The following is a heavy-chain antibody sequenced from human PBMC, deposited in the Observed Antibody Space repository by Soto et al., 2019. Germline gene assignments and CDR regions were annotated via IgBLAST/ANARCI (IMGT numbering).Heavy chain of an antibody. V-gene: IGHV1-69*04. Sequence: SVKVSCKASGGTFSSYTISWVRQAPGQGLEWMGRIIPILGIANYAQKFQGRVTITADKSTSTAYMELSSLRSEDTAVYYCARDLTFGSSWYRMDVWGQGTTVTVSS. J-gene: IGHJ6*02. CDR1: GGTFSSYT. CDR2: IIPILGIA. CDR3: ARDLTFGSSWYRMDV. D-gene: IGHD6-13*01.